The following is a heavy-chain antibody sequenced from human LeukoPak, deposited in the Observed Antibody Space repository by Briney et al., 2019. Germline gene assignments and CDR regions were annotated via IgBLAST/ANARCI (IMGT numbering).Heavy chain of an antibody. D-gene: IGHD6-13*01. V-gene: IGHV3-13*01. CDR2: IGTAGNT. J-gene: IGHJ4*02. Sequence: GGSLRLACSTSGFTFSNYDMHRVRQATGKGLEWVSGIGTAGNTFYPDSGKGRFTIARENPKNSLYLQINSLRAEDTAVYYCTRGSYSSSWLVDYWGQGTLVTVSS. CDR1: GFTFSNYD. CDR3: TRGSYSSSWLVDY.